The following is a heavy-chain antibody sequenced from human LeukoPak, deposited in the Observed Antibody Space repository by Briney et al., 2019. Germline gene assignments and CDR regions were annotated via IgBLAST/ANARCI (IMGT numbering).Heavy chain of an antibody. CDR2: IYTSGST. V-gene: IGHV4-61*02. D-gene: IGHD6-13*01. CDR3: ASLRCYSSSCLDY. J-gene: IGHJ4*02. CDR1: GGSISSGSYY. Sequence: SETLSLTCTVSGGSISSGSYYWNWIRQPAGKGLEWIGRIYTSGSTNYNPSLKSRVTISVDKSKDQFSLKLSSVTAADTAVYYCASLRCYSSSCLDYWGQGTLVTVSS.